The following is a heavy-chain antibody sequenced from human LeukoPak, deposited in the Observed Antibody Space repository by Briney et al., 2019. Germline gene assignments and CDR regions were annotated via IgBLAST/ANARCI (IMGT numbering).Heavy chain of an antibody. CDR2: ISSSSSTI. CDR1: GFTFSSYS. D-gene: IGHD5-18*01. V-gene: IGHV3-48*01. J-gene: IGHJ4*02. Sequence: GGSLRLSCAASGFTFSSYSMNWVRQAPGKGLEWVSYISSSSSTIYYADSVKGRFTISRDNSKNTLYLQMNSLRAEDTAVYYCASSRIQLWLIDYWGQGTLVTVSS. CDR3: ASSRIQLWLIDY.